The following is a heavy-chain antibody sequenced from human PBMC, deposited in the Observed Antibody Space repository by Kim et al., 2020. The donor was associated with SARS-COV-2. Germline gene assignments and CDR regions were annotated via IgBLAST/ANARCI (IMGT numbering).Heavy chain of an antibody. CDR1: GFSLNTPQVG. Sequence: SGPTLVNPTQTLTLTCTFSGFSLNTPQVGVGWIRQSPTGALEWLALVYWDDDKRFSPSLQSRLSITKDTSKNQVVITVSNMDPLDAGTYYCARLRDDFGPFDYWGQGALVTVSS. J-gene: IGHJ4*02. CDR3: ARLRDDFGPFDY. CDR2: VYWDDDK. V-gene: IGHV2-5*02. D-gene: IGHD3-3*01.